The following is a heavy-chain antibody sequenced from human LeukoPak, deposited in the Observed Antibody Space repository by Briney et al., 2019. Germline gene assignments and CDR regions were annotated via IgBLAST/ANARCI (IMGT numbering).Heavy chain of an antibody. Sequence: GESLKISCKGSGYSFTSYWIGWVRQMPGKGLEWMGIIYPGDSDTRYSPSFQGQATISADKSISTAYLQWSSLKASDTAMYYCARRGGDGYRDYYGMDVWGQGTTVTVSS. CDR1: GYSFTSYW. D-gene: IGHD5-24*01. J-gene: IGHJ6*02. V-gene: IGHV5-51*01. CDR3: ARRGGDGYRDYYGMDV. CDR2: IYPGDSDT.